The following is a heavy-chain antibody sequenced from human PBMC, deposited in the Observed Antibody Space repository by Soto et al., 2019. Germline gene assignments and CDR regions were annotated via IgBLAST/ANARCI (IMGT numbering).Heavy chain of an antibody. D-gene: IGHD5-12*01. J-gene: IGHJ4*02. CDR1: GFTFSTYA. CDR2: ISYDGSNK. CDR3: TKWPANGQSNFEH. V-gene: IGHV3-30-3*01. Sequence: PWGSLRLSCAASGFTFSTYAMQWVRQAPGKGLEWVAVISYDGSNKYYADSVKGRFTISRDNSKRIAYLQMNSLRAEDTAVYYCTKWPANGQSNFEHWGQGTQVTVSS.